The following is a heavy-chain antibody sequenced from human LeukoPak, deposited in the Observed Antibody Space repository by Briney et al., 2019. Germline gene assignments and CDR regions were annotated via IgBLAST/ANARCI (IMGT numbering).Heavy chain of an antibody. CDR1: GYTFTSYY. D-gene: IGHD2-15*01. CDR2: INPSGGST. V-gene: IGHV1-46*01. CDR3: ASDGYCSGGSCFYFDY. Sequence: ASVKVSCKASGYTFTSYYMHWVRQAPGQGHEWMGIINPSGGSTSYAQKFQGRVTMTRDTSTSTVYMELSSLGSEDTAVYYCASDGYCSGGSCFYFDYWGQGTLVTVSS. J-gene: IGHJ4*02.